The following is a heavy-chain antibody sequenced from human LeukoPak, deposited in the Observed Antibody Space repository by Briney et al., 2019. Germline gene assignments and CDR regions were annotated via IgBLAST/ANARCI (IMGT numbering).Heavy chain of an antibody. Sequence: GASVKVSCMASEGTFSSYAISWVRQAPGQGLEWMGGIIPIFGTANYAQKFQGRVTITADESTSTAYMELSSLRSEDTAVYYCARGGAVAGFDYWGQGTLVTVSS. CDR2: IIPIFGTA. CDR1: EGTFSSYA. V-gene: IGHV1-69*13. J-gene: IGHJ4*02. CDR3: ARGGAVAGFDY. D-gene: IGHD6-19*01.